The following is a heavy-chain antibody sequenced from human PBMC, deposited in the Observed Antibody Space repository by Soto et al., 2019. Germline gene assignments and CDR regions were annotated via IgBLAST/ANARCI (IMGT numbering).Heavy chain of an antibody. Sequence: QLQLQESGPGLVKPSETLSLTCTVSGGSISSSSYYWGWIRQPPGKGLEWIGSVYYSGRTYYKPALKTRFTISVDGSRNQSSLKLSTVPAADTAVYYCARHGTRMMANPRWAPTNYYYMDVWGKGTTVTVSS. CDR1: GGSISSSSYY. CDR3: ARHGTRMMANPRWAPTNYYYMDV. J-gene: IGHJ6*03. D-gene: IGHD1-26*01. CDR2: VYYSGRT. V-gene: IGHV4-39*01.